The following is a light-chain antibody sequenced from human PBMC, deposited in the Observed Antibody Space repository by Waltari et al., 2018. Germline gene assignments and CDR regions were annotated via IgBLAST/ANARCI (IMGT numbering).Light chain of an antibody. CDR1: GSNIGAGYD. V-gene: IGLV1-40*01. Sequence: QSVLTQPPSVSGAPGQRVTISCTGSGSNIGAGYDVHWYQQLPRAAPKLLISVSIGRPFGVPARFFGSTSGTSASLAITGLQAEDEADYYCQSYDTSLSVVFGGGTKLTVL. CDR2: VSI. CDR3: QSYDTSLSVV. J-gene: IGLJ3*02.